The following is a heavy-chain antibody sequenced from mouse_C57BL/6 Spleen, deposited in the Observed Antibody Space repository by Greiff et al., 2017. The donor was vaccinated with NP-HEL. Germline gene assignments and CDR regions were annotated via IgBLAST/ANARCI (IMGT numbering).Heavy chain of an antibody. J-gene: IGHJ2*01. Sequence: EVKLVESGGDLVKPGGSLKLSCAASGFTFSSYGMSWVRQTPDKRLEWVATISSGGSYTYYPDSVKGRFTISRDNAKNTLYLQMSSLKSEDTAMYYCARQGSNYHCDYWGQGTTLTVSS. V-gene: IGHV5-6*01. CDR2: ISSGGSYT. CDR3: ARQGSNYHCDY. CDR1: GFTFSSYG. D-gene: IGHD2-5*01.